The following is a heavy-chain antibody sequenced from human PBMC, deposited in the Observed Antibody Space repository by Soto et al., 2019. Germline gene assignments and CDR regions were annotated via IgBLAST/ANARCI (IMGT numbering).Heavy chain of an antibody. V-gene: IGHV1-18*01. D-gene: IGHD3-3*01. CDR1: GYTFTSYG. Sequence: ASVKVSCKASGYTFTSYGISWVRQAPGQGLEWMGWISAYNGNTNYAQKLQGRVTMTTDTSTSTAYMELRSLRSDDTAVYYCARINGYDCWSGYSPANWFYPWGKGTLVTVSS. J-gene: IGHJ5*02. CDR2: ISAYNGNT. CDR3: ARINGYDCWSGYSPANWFYP.